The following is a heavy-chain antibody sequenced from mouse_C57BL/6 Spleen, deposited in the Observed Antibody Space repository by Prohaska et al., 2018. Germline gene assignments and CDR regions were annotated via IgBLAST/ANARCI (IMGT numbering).Heavy chain of an antibody. Sequence: YMGKATLTVDKSSSTAYMELRSLTSEDSAVYYCARRDYFDYWGQGTTLTVSS. CDR3: ARRDYFDY. J-gene: IGHJ2*01. V-gene: IGHV1-26*01.